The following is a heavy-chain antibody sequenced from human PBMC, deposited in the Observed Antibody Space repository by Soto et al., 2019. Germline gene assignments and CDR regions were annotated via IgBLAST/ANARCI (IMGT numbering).Heavy chain of an antibody. J-gene: IGHJ3*02. V-gene: IGHV4-59*01. D-gene: IGHD6-19*01. CDR3: ARSLQQWLDDAFDI. CDR1: GGSISSYY. Sequence: SETLSLTCTVSGGSISSYYWSWIRQPPGKGLEWIGYIYYSGSTNYNPSLKSRVTISVDTSKNQFSLKLSSVTAADTAVYYCARSLQQWLDDAFDICGQGTMVTVSS. CDR2: IYYSGST.